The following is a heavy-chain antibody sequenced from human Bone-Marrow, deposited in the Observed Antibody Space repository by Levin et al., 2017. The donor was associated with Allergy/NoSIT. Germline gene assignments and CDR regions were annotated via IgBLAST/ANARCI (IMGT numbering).Heavy chain of an antibody. CDR1: GASLSSSTYY. V-gene: IGHV4-39*01. CDR2: ISYSGST. Sequence: PGGSLRLSCTVSGASLSSSTYYWALVRQPPGKGLEWIGAISYSGSTYYNSSLKSRLTMSVDTSKNQFSLNLNSVTAADTAVYYCAIWDFYYMDVWGKGTTVTVSS. J-gene: IGHJ6*03. D-gene: IGHD7-27*01. CDR3: AIWDFYYMDV.